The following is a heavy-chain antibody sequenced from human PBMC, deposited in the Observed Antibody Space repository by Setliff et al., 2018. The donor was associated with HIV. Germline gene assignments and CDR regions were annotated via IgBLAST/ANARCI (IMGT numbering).Heavy chain of an antibody. D-gene: IGHD4-17*01. CDR3: ARGTTVVMGDDVDNYHYSYLDV. V-gene: IGHV1-2*06. CDR1: GYTFTGYY. J-gene: IGHJ6*03. Sequence: ASVKVSCKASGYTFTGYYIHWVRQAPGQGLEWMGRIYPSSGGTNFAQKFRGRVTMTRDTSISTAHMELSRLTSDDTAMYYCARGTTVVMGDDVDNYHYSYLDVWGKGTTVTVSS. CDR2: IYPSSGGT.